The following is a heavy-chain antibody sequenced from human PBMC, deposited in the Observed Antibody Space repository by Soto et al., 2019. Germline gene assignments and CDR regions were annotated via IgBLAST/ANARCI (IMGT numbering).Heavy chain of an antibody. Sequence: QVQLQESGPGLVKPSETLSLTCTVSGGSISSYYWSWIRQPPGKGLEWIGDIYYSGSTNYNPSLKSRVTISVDTSKNQFSLKLSSVTAADTAVYYCHQGAWLPTYYYYYMDVWGKGTTVTVSS. V-gene: IGHV4-59*08. CDR3: HQGAWLPTYYYYYMDV. CDR1: GGSISSYY. CDR2: IYYSGST. D-gene: IGHD5-12*01. J-gene: IGHJ6*03.